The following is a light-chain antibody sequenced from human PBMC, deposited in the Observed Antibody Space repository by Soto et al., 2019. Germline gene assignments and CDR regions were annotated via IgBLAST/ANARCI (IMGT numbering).Light chain of an antibody. V-gene: IGLV2-14*03. CDR1: SSDVGGYNY. Sequence: QSVLTQPASVSGSPGQSITISCTGTSSDVGGYNYVSWYQQHPGKAPNLMIYDVSNRPSGVSNRFSGSKSGNTASLTISGLQAEDEADYYCSSYTTGSTYVFGTGTKVTVL. J-gene: IGLJ1*01. CDR3: SSYTTGSTYV. CDR2: DVS.